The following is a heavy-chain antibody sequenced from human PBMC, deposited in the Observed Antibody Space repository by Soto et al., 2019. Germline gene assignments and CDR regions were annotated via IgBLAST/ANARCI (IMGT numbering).Heavy chain of an antibody. Sequence: EVQLVESGGGLVQPGGSLRLSCAASGFTFSSYDMHWVRQATGKGLEWVSAIGTAGDTYYPGSVKGRFTISRENAKNSLYLQMNSLRAEDTAVYYCARGKDFWSGDNKFDYWGQGTLVTVSS. J-gene: IGHJ4*02. D-gene: IGHD3-3*01. CDR3: ARGKDFWSGDNKFDY. CDR2: IGTAGDT. V-gene: IGHV3-13*01. CDR1: GFTFSSYD.